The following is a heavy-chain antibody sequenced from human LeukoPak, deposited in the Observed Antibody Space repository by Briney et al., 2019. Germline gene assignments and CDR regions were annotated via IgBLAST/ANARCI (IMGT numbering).Heavy chain of an antibody. V-gene: IGHV3-23*01. CDR1: GFTLSSYA. CDR3: AKESLIVVVVAATDY. Sequence: GGSLRLSCAAPGFTLSSYAMSWVRQAPGKGLEWVSAISGSGGSTYYADSVTGRFTISRDNSKNTLYLQMNSLSAEDTAVYYCAKESLIVVVVAATDYWGQGTLVTVSS. D-gene: IGHD2-15*01. CDR2: ISGSGGST. J-gene: IGHJ4*02.